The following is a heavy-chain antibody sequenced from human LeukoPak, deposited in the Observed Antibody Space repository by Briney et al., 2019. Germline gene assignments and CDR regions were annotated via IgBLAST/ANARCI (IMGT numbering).Heavy chain of an antibody. CDR1: GFTFDNAW. CDR2: ISGSGGST. D-gene: IGHD3-10*01. CDR3: ATLLWFGDFIDAFDI. J-gene: IGHJ3*02. V-gene: IGHV3-23*01. Sequence: GGSLRLSCAASGFTFDNAWMSWVRQAPGKGLEWVSAISGSGGSTYYADSVKGRFTISRDNSKNTLYLQMNSLRAEDTAVYYCATLLWFGDFIDAFDIWGQGTMVTVSS.